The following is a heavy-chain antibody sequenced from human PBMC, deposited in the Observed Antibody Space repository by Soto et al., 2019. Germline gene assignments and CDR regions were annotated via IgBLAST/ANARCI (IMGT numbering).Heavy chain of an antibody. CDR1: GDSVSSTNAA. J-gene: IGHJ5*02. CDR2: TYYRSKWYR. D-gene: IGHD2-15*01. CDR3: ARTVGWLDP. V-gene: IGHV6-1*01. Sequence: PSQNLSLTCAISGDSVSSTNAAWNWIRQSPSRGLEWLGRTYYRSKWYREYASSVKSRIIINQDTSKNQFSLQLNSVSPEDTAVYYCARTVGWLDPWGQGTLVTVS.